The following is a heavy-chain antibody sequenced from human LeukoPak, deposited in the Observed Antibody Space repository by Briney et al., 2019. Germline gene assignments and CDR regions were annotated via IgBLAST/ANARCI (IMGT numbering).Heavy chain of an antibody. D-gene: IGHD2-15*01. CDR2: ISGSGGST. J-gene: IGHJ4*02. Sequence: GGSLRLSCAASGLTFSSYAMSWVRQAPGKGLEWVSAISGSGGSTYYADSVKGRFTISRDSSKNTLYLQMNSLRPEDTAVYYCAKDKTLAAKSAGFDYWGQGTLVTVSS. CDR1: GLTFSSYA. V-gene: IGHV3-23*01. CDR3: AKDKTLAAKSAGFDY.